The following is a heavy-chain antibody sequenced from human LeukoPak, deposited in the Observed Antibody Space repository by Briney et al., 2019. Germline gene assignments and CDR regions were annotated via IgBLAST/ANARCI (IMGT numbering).Heavy chain of an antibody. V-gene: IGHV4-30-2*01. CDR1: GGSISSGGYS. CDR2: IYHSGST. CDR3: ATRIRQWLVRGGSWFDP. Sequence: SQTLSLTCAVSGGSISSGGYSWSWIRQPPGKGLEWIGYIYHSGSTNYNPSLKSRVTISVDTSKNQFSLKLSSVTAADTAVYYCATRIRQWLVRGGSWFDPWGQGTLVTVSS. J-gene: IGHJ5*02. D-gene: IGHD6-19*01.